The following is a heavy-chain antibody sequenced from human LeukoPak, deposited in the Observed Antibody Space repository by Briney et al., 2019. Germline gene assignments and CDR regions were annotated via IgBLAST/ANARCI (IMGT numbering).Heavy chain of an antibody. Sequence: PGGSLRLSCAASGFTFSSYGMHWVRQAPGKGLEWVAVISYDGSNKYYADSVKGRFTISRDNSKNTLYLQMNSLRAEDTAVYYCARDPRITIFGVAEGLPYYTDVWGKGTTVTVSS. CDR2: ISYDGSNK. J-gene: IGHJ6*03. CDR3: ARDPRITIFGVAEGLPYYTDV. V-gene: IGHV3-30*03. D-gene: IGHD3-3*01. CDR1: GFTFSSYG.